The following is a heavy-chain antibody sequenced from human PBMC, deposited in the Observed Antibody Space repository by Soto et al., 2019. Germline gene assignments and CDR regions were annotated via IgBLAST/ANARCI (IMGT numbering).Heavy chain of an antibody. CDR1: GGTFSSYA. Sequence: QVQLVQSGAEVKKPGSSVKVSCKASGGTFSSYAISWVRQAPGQGLEWMGGIIPIFGTANYAQKFQGRVTITADKSTSTACVELSSLRSEDTAVYYCARDRGPLIVGGTWERRGYYYYGMDVWGQGTTVTVSS. CDR3: ARDRGPLIVGGTWERRGYYYYGMDV. CDR2: IIPIFGTA. J-gene: IGHJ6*02. D-gene: IGHD1-26*01. V-gene: IGHV1-69*06.